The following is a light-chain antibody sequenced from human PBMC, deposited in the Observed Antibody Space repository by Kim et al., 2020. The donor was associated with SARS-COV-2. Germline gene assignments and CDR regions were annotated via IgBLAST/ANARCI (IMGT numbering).Light chain of an antibody. CDR2: ALS. V-gene: IGKV1-8*01. Sequence: AIRITQSPSSLSASTGDTVTITCRASQGISSYLAWYQQKPGKAPKLLIYALSTLQSGVPSRFSGSGSGTDFTLTISCLQSEDFATYYCQQYYSYPYTFGQGTKLEI. CDR1: QGISSY. CDR3: QQYYSYPYT. J-gene: IGKJ2*01.